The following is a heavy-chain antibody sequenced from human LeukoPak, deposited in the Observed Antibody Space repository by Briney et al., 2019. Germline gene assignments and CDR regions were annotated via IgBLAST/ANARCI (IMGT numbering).Heavy chain of an antibody. CDR1: GFTVSSHW. J-gene: IGHJ5*01. D-gene: IGHD6-25*01. V-gene: IGHV3-74*01. CDR3: IRSRGWPDS. Sequence: GGSLRLSCAASGFTVSSHWMHWVRQVPGKGLVWVARINEDGSSIIYADSVKGRFAISSDIAENTIYLLMNSLRVEDTAIYYCIRSRGWPDSWGQGTLVTVSS. CDR2: INEDGSSI.